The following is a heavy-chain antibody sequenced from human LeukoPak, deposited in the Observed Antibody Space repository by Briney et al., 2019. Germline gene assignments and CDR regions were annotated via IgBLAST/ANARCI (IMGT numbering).Heavy chain of an antibody. CDR1: GFTFSPYA. CDR3: ALYFYDSSGYPSFDY. CDR2: ISGSATST. V-gene: IGHV3-23*01. J-gene: IGHJ4*02. D-gene: IGHD3-22*01. Sequence: PGGSLRLSCAASGFTFSPYAMSWVRQAPGKGLEWVSAISGSATSTYYADSVQGRFTISRDNSKNTLYLQMSSLRDEDTALYYCALYFYDSSGYPSFDYWGQGTLVTVSS.